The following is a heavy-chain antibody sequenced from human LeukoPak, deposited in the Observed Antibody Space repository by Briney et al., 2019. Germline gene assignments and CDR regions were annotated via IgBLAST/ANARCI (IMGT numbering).Heavy chain of an antibody. D-gene: IGHD2-15*01. J-gene: IGHJ1*01. V-gene: IGHV4-39*01. CDR3: APYCSGGSCTGYVQH. CDR1: GDSITSSYF. CDR2: ISYSGST. Sequence: SETLSLTCTVSGDSITSSYFWGWIRQPPGKGLEWIGSISYSGSTQYNPSLKGRVIISVDTSKNDFSLNLGSVTAADTAVYFCAPYCSGGSCTGYVQHWGQGSLVTVSS.